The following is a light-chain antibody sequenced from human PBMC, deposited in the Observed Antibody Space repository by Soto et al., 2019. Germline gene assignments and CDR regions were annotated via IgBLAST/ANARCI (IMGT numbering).Light chain of an antibody. Sequence: EIVMTQSPVTLSVSPGERVTLSCRASQSISINLAWYQQKPGQAPRLLIYGASTRATGIPARFSGSGSGTEFTLSISSLQSEDFAVYYCQHYHNWPPWTFGQGTKVEIK. J-gene: IGKJ1*01. V-gene: IGKV3-15*01. CDR3: QHYHNWPPWT. CDR1: QSISIN. CDR2: GAS.